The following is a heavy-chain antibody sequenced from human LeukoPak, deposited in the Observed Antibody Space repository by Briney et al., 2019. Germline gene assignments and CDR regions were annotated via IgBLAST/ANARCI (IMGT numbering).Heavy chain of an antibody. V-gene: IGHV3-15*01. CDR1: GFTFSNAW. J-gene: IGHJ4*02. D-gene: IGHD3-3*01. CDR2: IKSKTDGGTT. Sequence: GGSLRLSCAASGFTFSNAWMSWVRQAPGKGLEWVGRIKSKTDGGTTDYAAPVKGRFTISRDDSKNTLYLQMNSLKTEDTALYYCTTDRAPPYYVFWSGPWSAGGRYFDYWGQGTLVSVSS. CDR3: TTDRAPPYYVFWSGPWSAGGRYFDY.